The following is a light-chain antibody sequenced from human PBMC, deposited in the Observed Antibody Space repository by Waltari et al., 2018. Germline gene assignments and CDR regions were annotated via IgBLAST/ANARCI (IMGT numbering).Light chain of an antibody. J-gene: IGLJ1*01. CDR2: RNT. V-gene: IGLV1-40*01. Sequence: QSVLTQSPSVSGAPGQRVTIPCPGSSTNIGAGYDVHWYQQLPGTAPRLLIYRNTHRPSGVPDRFSGSKSGTSASLAISGLQAEDEADYYCQSYDSSLNYVFGTGTKVTVL. CDR3: QSYDSSLNYV. CDR1: STNIGAGYD.